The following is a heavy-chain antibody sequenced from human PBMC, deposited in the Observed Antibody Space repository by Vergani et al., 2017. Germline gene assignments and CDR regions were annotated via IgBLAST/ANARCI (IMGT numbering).Heavy chain of an antibody. J-gene: IGHJ4*02. V-gene: IGHV4-39*01. CDR1: GGSITSSSYY. D-gene: IGHD3-9*01. Sequence: QLHLQESGPGLVKPSETLSLTCTVSGGSITSSSYYWGWIRQPPGKGLEWIGHIYHSGAAYYNPSLKGRVTISVDTSKNQFSLEVTSVTAADTAIYFCARTESFILRYFHWALWGQGTLVTVSS. CDR3: ARTESFILRYFHWAL. CDR2: IYHSGAA.